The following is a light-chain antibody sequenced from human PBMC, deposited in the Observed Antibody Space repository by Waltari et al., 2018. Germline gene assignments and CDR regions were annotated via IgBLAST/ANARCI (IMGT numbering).Light chain of an antibody. CDR3: QQRSNWPPEYT. Sequence: EIVLTQSPATLSLSPGERATLSCRASPSVSSYLAWYQQKPGQAPRLLIYDASNRSTGIPSRFSGSGSGTDVTLTISSLEPEDFAVYYCQQRSNWPPEYTFGQGTKLEIK. J-gene: IGKJ2*01. V-gene: IGKV3-11*01. CDR1: PSVSSY. CDR2: DAS.